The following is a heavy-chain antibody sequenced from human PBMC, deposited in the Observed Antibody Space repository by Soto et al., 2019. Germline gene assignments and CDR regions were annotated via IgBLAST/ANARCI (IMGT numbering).Heavy chain of an antibody. J-gene: IGHJ6*02. CDR2: INPNSGGT. Sequence: ASVKVSCKASGYTFTGYYMHWVRQAPGQGLEWMGWINPNSGGTNYAQKFQGWVTMTRDTSISTAYMELSRLRSDDTAVYYCARVGGIAVAGTPGYYYGMDVWGQGTTVTVSS. CDR1: GYTFTGYY. D-gene: IGHD6-19*01. CDR3: ARVGGIAVAGTPGYYYGMDV. V-gene: IGHV1-2*04.